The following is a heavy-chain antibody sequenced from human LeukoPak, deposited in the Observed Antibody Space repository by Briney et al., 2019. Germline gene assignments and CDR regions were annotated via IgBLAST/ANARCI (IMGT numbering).Heavy chain of an antibody. CDR2: SSRDGDST. V-gene: IGHV3-74*01. CDR1: GFTFSNYW. CDR3: ARDGDATIDFDY. J-gene: IGHJ4*02. D-gene: IGHD5-12*01. Sequence: GGSLRLSCAASGFTFSNYWMHWVRRAPGKGLVWVSRSSRDGDSTVYADFVEGRFIISRDNTKGTLYLEMNSLRAEDTAVYYCARDGDATIDFDYWGQGTLVTV.